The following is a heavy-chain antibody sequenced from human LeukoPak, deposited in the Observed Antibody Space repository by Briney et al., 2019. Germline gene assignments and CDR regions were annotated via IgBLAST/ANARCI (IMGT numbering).Heavy chain of an antibody. CDR3: ARVGSGLWSRDAFNI. Sequence: PGGSLRLSCAASGFTFSNYAMHWVRQAPGKGLEWVAVISYDGSNYSYADSVKGRFTISRDNAKNSLYLQMNSLRAEDTAVYYCARVGSGLWSRDAFNIWGQGTMVTVSS. CDR1: GFTFSNYA. D-gene: IGHD3-22*01. J-gene: IGHJ3*02. CDR2: ISYDGSNY. V-gene: IGHV3-30*04.